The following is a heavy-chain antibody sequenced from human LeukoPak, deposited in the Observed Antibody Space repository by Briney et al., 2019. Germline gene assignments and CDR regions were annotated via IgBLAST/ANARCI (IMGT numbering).Heavy chain of an antibody. CDR2: ISGSGATT. D-gene: IGHD5-18*01. Sequence: GGSLRLSCAASGFTFSSYGMSWVRQAPGKGLEWVSTISGSGATTYYADSVNGRFTISRDNSKNTLYLQMNSLRAEDTAVYYCAKDSRYGYRWGYDYWGQGTPVTVSS. CDR3: AKDSRYGYRWGYDY. CDR1: GFTFSSYG. J-gene: IGHJ4*02. V-gene: IGHV3-23*01.